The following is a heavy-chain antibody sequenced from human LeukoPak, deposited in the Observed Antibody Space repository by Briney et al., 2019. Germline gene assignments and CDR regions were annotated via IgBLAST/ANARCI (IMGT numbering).Heavy chain of an antibody. D-gene: IGHD2-15*01. CDR1: GGNFNTLA. CDR2: IIPVLGIT. J-gene: IGHJ3*02. Sequence: SVNVSCKASGGNFNTLAISWVRQAPGQGLEWMGRIIPVLGITYYAEKFQGRVTISADKSTKTLYLEVSSLTSEDTAMYYCAKAASPDAFDIWGQGTVVTVSS. V-gene: IGHV1-69*04. CDR3: AKAASPDAFDI.